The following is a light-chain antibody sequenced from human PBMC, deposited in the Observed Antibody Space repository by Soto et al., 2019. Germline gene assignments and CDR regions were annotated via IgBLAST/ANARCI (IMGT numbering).Light chain of an antibody. J-gene: IGLJ3*02. CDR2: DVS. V-gene: IGLV2-14*01. CDR3: SSYRSSSTWV. Sequence: QSALTQPASVSGSPGQSITISCTGTSSDVGGYNFVSWYQQHPGKAPKLMIYDVSNRPSGVSNRFSGSKSGNTASLTLSGLQAEDEADYYCSSYRSSSTWVFGGGTKVTVL. CDR1: SSDVGGYNF.